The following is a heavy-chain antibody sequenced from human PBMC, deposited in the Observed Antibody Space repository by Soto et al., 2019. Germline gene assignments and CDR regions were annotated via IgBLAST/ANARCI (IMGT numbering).Heavy chain of an antibody. CDR3: ARGYYFIAGPYSSSSTYYYYMDV. J-gene: IGHJ6*03. CDR1: GGSFSGYY. CDR2: INHSGST. Sequence: SETLSLTCAVYGGSFSGYYWSWIRQPPGKGLEWIGEINHSGSTNYNPSLKSRVTISVDTSKNQFSLKLSSVTAADTAVYYCARGYYFIAGPYSSSSTYYYYMDVWGKGTTVTV. V-gene: IGHV4-34*01. D-gene: IGHD6-6*01.